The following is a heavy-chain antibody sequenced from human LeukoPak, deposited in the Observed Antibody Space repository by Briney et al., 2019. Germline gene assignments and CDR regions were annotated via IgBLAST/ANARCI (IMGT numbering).Heavy chain of an antibody. CDR3: AKDGGPTVFYYFDY. Sequence: PGGSLRLSCAASGFTFSSYWMSWVRQAPGKGLEWVSGISGGSGNTNYADSVKGRFTVSRDNSKNTLYLQMNSLRADDTAVYYCAKDGGPTVFYYFDYWGRGTLVTVSS. CDR1: GFTFSSYW. J-gene: IGHJ4*02. V-gene: IGHV3-23*01. D-gene: IGHD1-1*01. CDR2: ISGGSGNT.